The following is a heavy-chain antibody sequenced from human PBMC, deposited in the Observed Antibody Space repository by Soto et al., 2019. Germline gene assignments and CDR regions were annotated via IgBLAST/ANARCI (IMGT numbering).Heavy chain of an antibody. CDR1: GDSISSFY. D-gene: IGHD6-25*01. J-gene: IGHJ4*02. Sequence: QVQLQESGPGLVKPSETLSLTCIVSGDSISSFYWSWIRQPPGKGLEWIGHIYYSGSTNYNPSLKSRVTLSVDTSKSQFSLQLTSGPAADTAVYYCVSDVGQAARNVWGQGTLVPVSS. CDR3: VSDVGQAARNV. V-gene: IGHV4-59*01. CDR2: IYYSGST.